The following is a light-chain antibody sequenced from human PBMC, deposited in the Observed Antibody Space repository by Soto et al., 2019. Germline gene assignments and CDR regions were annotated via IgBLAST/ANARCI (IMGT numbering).Light chain of an antibody. Sequence: IQFTQSPASLSASACDRVTITSLASQGIRDNFAWYQQKPGEAPKLLIYAASTLYCGVLSRFSGSGSGTDFALTITSLQAEDFATYYCQKLRLYPSSFGGGTRGGIK. CDR3: QKLRLYPSS. V-gene: IGKV1-9*01. J-gene: IGKJ4*01. CDR2: AAS. CDR1: QGIRDN.